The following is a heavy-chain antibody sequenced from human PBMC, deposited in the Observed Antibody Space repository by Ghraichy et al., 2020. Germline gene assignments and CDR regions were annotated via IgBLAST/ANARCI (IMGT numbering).Heavy chain of an antibody. V-gene: IGHV4-31*03. CDR1: GGSISSGGYY. D-gene: IGHD4-17*01. Sequence: SETLSLTCTVSGGSISSGGYYWSWIRQHPGKGLEWIGYIYYSGSTYYNPSLKSRVTISVDTSKNQFSLKLSSVTAADTAVYYCAAELQPDDYGDPHAFDYWGQGTLVTVSS. CDR2: IYYSGST. CDR3: AAELQPDDYGDPHAFDY. J-gene: IGHJ4*02.